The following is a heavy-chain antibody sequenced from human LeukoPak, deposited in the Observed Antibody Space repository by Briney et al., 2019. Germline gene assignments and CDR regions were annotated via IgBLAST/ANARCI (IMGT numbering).Heavy chain of an antibody. D-gene: IGHD2-21*02. V-gene: IGHV3-53*01. CDR1: GFTVSSNY. CDR2: IYSGGKT. J-gene: IGHJ4*02. Sequence: GGSLRLSCAASGFTVSSNYMSWVRQAPGKGLEWVSVIYSGGKTFYADSMKGRFTISRDNSKNTLYLQMNSLRAEDTAVYYCARGDPGAYWGQGTLVTVSS. CDR3: ARGDPGAY.